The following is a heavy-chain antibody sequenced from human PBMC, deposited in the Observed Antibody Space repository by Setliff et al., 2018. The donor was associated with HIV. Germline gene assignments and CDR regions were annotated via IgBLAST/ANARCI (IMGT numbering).Heavy chain of an antibody. V-gene: IGHV1-69*05. Sequence: SVKVSCKASGGTFINSAFNWVRQAPGQGLEWMGGTIPMFGTANYAQKFQGRVTITTDESTNTAYMELSSLRSEDTAVYYCARGHVNYDSSGYSYYGMDVWGQGTTVTVSS. CDR1: GGTFINSA. J-gene: IGHJ6*02. CDR2: TIPMFGTA. CDR3: ARGHVNYDSSGYSYYGMDV. D-gene: IGHD3-22*01.